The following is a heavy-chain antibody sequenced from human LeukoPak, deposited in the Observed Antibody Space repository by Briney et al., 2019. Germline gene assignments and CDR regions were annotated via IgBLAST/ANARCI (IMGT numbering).Heavy chain of an antibody. CDR2: INHSGST. J-gene: IGHJ6*02. D-gene: IGHD5-18*01. CDR1: GGSFSGYY. CDR3: ARVDSPLDTAVGSYGMDV. Sequence: SETLSLTCAVYGGSFSGYYWSWIRQPPGKGLEWIGEINHSGSTNYNPSLKSRVTISVDTSKNQFSLKLSSVTAADTAVYYCARVDSPLDTAVGSYGMDVWGQGTTVTVSS. V-gene: IGHV4-34*01.